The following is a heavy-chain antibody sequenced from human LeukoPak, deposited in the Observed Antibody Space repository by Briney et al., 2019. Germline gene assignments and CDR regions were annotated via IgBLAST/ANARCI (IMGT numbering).Heavy chain of an antibody. D-gene: IGHD6-13*01. CDR1: GGSFSGYY. CDR2: IYHSGST. CDR3: ARGSSSWLGYYYYYMDV. V-gene: IGHV4-34*01. J-gene: IGHJ6*03. Sequence: SETLSLTCAVYGGSFSGYYWSWIRQPPGKGLEWIGEIYHSGSTNYNPSLKSRVTISVDKSKNQFSLRLSSVTAADTAVYYCARGSSSWLGYYYYYMDVWGKGTTVTISS.